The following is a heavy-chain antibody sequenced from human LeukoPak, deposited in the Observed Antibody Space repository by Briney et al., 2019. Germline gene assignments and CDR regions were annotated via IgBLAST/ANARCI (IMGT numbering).Heavy chain of an antibody. CDR2: INHSGST. Sequence: KPSETLSLTCAVYGGSFSGYYWSWIRQPPGKGLEWIGEINHSGSTNYNPSLRSRVTISIDTSKNQFSLKMTSVTAADTAVYYCTFWSTYYSGSGEYNWGQGILVTVSS. J-gene: IGHJ4*02. CDR3: TFWSTYYSGSGEYN. CDR1: GGSFSGYY. V-gene: IGHV4-34*03. D-gene: IGHD3-3*01.